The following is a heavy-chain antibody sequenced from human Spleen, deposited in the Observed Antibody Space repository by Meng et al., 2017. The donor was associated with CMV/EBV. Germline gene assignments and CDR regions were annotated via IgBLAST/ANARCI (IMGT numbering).Heavy chain of an antibody. Sequence: QLQEAGPGPVKPSEPLSLTCTVSGGSISSYYWSWIRQPAGKGLEWIGRIYTSGSTNYNPSLKSRVTMSVDTSKNQFSLKLSSVTAADTAVYYCARDYCSGGSCYPLDDNWFDPWGQGTLVTVSS. CDR2: IYTSGST. V-gene: IGHV4-4*07. CDR1: GGSISSYY. J-gene: IGHJ5*02. D-gene: IGHD2-15*01. CDR3: ARDYCSGGSCYPLDDNWFDP.